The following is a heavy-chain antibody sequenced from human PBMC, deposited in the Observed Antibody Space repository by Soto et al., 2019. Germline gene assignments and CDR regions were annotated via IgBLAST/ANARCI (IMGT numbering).Heavy chain of an antibody. CDR1: GFTFSTYG. J-gene: IGHJ5*02. D-gene: IGHD3-16*01. Sequence: ESGGGVVQPGRSLRLSCAASGFTFSTYGMFWVRQPPGKGLEWVAAIPSDGSNKYYADSVKGRFTISRDNSKNTLFLQMDSLRTEDTAVYYCAKDFHPSQSYALYNWFDPLGQGTLVTVSS. CDR3: AKDFHPSQSYALYNWFDP. CDR2: IPSDGSNK. V-gene: IGHV3-30*18.